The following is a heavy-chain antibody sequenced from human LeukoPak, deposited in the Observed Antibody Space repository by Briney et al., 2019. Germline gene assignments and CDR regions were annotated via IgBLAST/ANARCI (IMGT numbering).Heavy chain of an antibody. Sequence: GGSLRLSCAASGFTFSSYSMNWVRQAPGKGLEWVSSISSSSSYIYYADSVKGRFTISRDNAKNSLYMQMNSLRAEDTAVYYCARVSVDTAMVTPSGFDYWGQGTLVTVSS. D-gene: IGHD5-18*01. V-gene: IGHV3-21*01. CDR3: ARVSVDTAMVTPSGFDY. CDR1: GFTFSSYS. CDR2: ISSSSSYI. J-gene: IGHJ4*02.